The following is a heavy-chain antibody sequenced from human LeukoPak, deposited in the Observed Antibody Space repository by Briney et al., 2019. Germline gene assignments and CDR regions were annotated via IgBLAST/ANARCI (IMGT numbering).Heavy chain of an antibody. D-gene: IGHD5-12*01. J-gene: IGHJ4*02. V-gene: IGHV1-8*03. CDR3: ARGYSGYDGGYYFDY. CDR2: MNPNSGNT. CDR1: GYTFTSYD. Sequence: ASVKVSCKASGYTFTSYDINWVRQATGQGLEWMGWMNPNSGNTGHAQKFQGRVTITRNTSISTAYMELSSLRSEDTAVYYCARGYSGYDGGYYFDYWGQGTLVTVSS.